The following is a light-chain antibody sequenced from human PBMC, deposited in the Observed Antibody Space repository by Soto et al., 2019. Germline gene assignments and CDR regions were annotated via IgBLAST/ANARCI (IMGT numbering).Light chain of an antibody. J-gene: IGLJ1*01. CDR2: ENN. CDR3: GTWDNSLGAPYV. V-gene: IGLV1-51*02. CDR1: SSNIGNNY. Sequence: QSVLTQPPSGSAAPGQKGTISCSGSSSNIGNNYVSWYQQLPGTAPKLLIFENNKRPSGIPGRFSGSKSGTSATLGITGLQTGDEADYYCGTWDNSLGAPYVFGTRTKVTVL.